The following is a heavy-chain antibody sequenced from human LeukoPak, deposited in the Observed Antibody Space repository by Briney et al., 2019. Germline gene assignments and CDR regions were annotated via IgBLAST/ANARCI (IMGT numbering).Heavy chain of an antibody. V-gene: IGHV1-2*02. J-gene: IGHJ5*02. CDR3: ARGAMVSDWFDP. D-gene: IGHD2-8*01. CDR1: GYTFTSYG. Sequence: ASVKVSCKASGYTFTSYGISWVRQAPGQGLEWMGWINPNSGGTNYAQKFQGRVTMTRDTSISTAYMELSRLRSDDTAVYYCARGAMVSDWFDPWGQGTLVTVSP. CDR2: INPNSGGT.